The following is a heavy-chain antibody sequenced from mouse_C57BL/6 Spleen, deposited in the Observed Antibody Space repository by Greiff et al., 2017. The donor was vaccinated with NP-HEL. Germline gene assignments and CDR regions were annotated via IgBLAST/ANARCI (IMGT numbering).Heavy chain of an antibody. CDR3: VRRYYGSFHWYFDV. V-gene: IGHV10-1*01. Sequence: EVQGVESGGGLVQPKGSLKLSCAASGFSFNTYAMNWVRQAPGKGLEWVARIRSKSNNYATYYADSVKDRFTISRDDSESMLYLQMNNLKTEDTAMYYCVRRYYGSFHWYFDVWGTGTTVTVSS. J-gene: IGHJ1*03. CDR1: GFSFNTYA. D-gene: IGHD1-1*01. CDR2: IRSKSNNYAT.